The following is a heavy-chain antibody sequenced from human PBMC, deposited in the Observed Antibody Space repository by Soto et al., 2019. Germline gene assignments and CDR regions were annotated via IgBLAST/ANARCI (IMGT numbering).Heavy chain of an antibody. CDR1: GFTFSSYG. V-gene: IGHV3-30*18. Sequence: GGSLRLSCAASGFTFSSYGMHWVRQAPGKGLEWVAVISYDGSNKYYADSVKGRFTISRDNSKNTLYLQMNSLRAEDTAVYYCAKDQGGYYDSSGYDAFDIWGQGTMVTVSS. J-gene: IGHJ3*02. CDR2: ISYDGSNK. CDR3: AKDQGGYYDSSGYDAFDI. D-gene: IGHD3-22*01.